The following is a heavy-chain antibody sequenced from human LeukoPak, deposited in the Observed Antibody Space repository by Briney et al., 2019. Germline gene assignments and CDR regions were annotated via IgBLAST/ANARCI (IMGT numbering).Heavy chain of an antibody. D-gene: IGHD2-8*01. Sequence: GGSLRLSCAASGFTFSDYYMSWIRQAPGKGLEWVSYISSSGSTIYYADPVKGRFTISRDNAKNSLYLQMNSLRAEDTAAYYCVKRPSEPCRDGGCCFDFWGQGTLVTVSS. J-gene: IGHJ4*02. CDR3: VKRPSEPCRDGGCCFDF. CDR2: ISSSGSTI. CDR1: GFTFSDYY. V-gene: IGHV3-11*01.